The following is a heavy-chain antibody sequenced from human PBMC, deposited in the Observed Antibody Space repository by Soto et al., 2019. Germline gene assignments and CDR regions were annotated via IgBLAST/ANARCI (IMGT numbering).Heavy chain of an antibody. J-gene: IGHJ2*01. CDR3: TRGNSGSNWYFDL. V-gene: IGHV3-73*01. CDR2: IRSKANSYAT. D-gene: IGHD6-13*01. Sequence: EVQLVESGGGLVQPGGSLKLSCAGSGFTFSGSAMHWVRQASGKVLEWVGRIRSKANSYATAYAASVKGRFTISRDDSKNTAYLQMNSLKTEDMAVYYCTRGNSGSNWYFDLWGRGTLVTVSS. CDR1: GFTFSGSA.